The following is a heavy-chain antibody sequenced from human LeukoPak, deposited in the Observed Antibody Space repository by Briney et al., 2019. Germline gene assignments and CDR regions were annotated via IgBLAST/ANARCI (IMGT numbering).Heavy chain of an antibody. V-gene: IGHV3-43D*03. Sequence: PGGSLRLSCAASGFTFDDYAMHWVRQAPGKGLEWVSLISWDGGSTYYADSVKGRFTISRDNSKNSLYLQMNSLRAEDTAVYYCASTELEPDYWGQGTLVTVSS. CDR2: ISWDGGST. J-gene: IGHJ4*02. D-gene: IGHD1-1*01. CDR3: ASTELEPDY. CDR1: GFTFDDYA.